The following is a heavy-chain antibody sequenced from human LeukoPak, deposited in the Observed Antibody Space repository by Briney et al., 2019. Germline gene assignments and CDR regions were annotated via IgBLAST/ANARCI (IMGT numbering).Heavy chain of an antibody. CDR1: GYSFTSYW. D-gene: IGHD3-22*01. Sequence: GESLKISCKGSGYSFTSYWIGWVRQLPGQGLEWMGIIYPGDSDTRYSPSFQGQVTISADKSISTAYLQWSSLKASDTAMYYCARQGGYDSSMGAFDIWGQGTMVTVSS. CDR3: ARQGGYDSSMGAFDI. V-gene: IGHV5-51*01. CDR2: IYPGDSDT. J-gene: IGHJ3*02.